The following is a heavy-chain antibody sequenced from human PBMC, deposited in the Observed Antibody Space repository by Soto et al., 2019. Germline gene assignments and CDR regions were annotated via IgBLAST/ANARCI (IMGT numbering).Heavy chain of an antibody. CDR3: AKGNSGSPYGAFDY. CDR1: GSSISGYY. J-gene: IGHJ4*02. CDR2: IYYSGTT. D-gene: IGHD1-26*01. V-gene: IGHV4-59*01. Sequence: PSETLSLTCTVSGSSISGYYWSWIRQPPGKGLEWIGYIYYSGTTSYNPSLNSRFTISRDTSKNALFLQMNSLRAEDTAVYYCAKGNSGSPYGAFDYWGQGTQVTVSS.